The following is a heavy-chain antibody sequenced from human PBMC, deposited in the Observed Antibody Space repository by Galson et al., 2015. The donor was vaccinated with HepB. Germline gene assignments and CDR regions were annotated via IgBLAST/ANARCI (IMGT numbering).Heavy chain of an antibody. CDR3: ARDDCTSTTRNWGALDI. CDR2: IKRDGSDK. D-gene: IGHD2-2*01. Sequence: SLRLSCAASGFTFSSYWMTWVRQAPGKGLEWVANIKRDGSDKYYVDSVKGRFTISRDNAKNSLYLQMNSLRAEDTALYYCARDDCTSTTRNWGALDIWGQGTMVTVSS. CDR1: GFTFSSYW. J-gene: IGHJ3*02. V-gene: IGHV3-7*01.